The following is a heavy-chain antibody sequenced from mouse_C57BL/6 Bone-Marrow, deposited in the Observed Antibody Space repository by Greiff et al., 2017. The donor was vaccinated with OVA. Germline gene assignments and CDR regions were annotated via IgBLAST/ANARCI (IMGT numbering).Heavy chain of an antibody. Sequence: EVHLVESGGGLVKPGGSLKLSCAASGFTFSSYAMSWVRQTPEKRLEWVATISDGGSYTYYPDNVKGRFTISRDNAKNNLYLQMSHLKSEDTAMYYCARLYYSNYVGFAYWGQGTLVTVSA. CDR3: ARLYYSNYVGFAY. CDR2: ISDGGSYT. J-gene: IGHJ3*01. CDR1: GFTFSSYA. D-gene: IGHD2-5*01. V-gene: IGHV5-4*01.